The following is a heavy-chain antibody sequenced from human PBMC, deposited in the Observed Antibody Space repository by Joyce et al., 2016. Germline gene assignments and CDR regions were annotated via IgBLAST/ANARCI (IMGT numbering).Heavy chain of an antibody. CDR1: GVTFGACG. CDR3: ARDGSHYEVDD. J-gene: IGHJ4*02. D-gene: IGHD1-26*01. Sequence: QVQLVESGGGVVQPGGSLRLSCVASGVTFGACGMQWVRQAPGKGLGGVACMTTDGREKYYADSVKGRLTNSRENSKSTLYAQMNSLRVEDTAIYYCARDGSHYEVDDWGQRTLVTVSS. CDR2: MTTDGREK. V-gene: IGHV3-30*02.